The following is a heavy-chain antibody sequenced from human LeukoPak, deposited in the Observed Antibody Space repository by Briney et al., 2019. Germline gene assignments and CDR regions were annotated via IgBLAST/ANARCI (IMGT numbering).Heavy chain of an antibody. J-gene: IGHJ4*02. CDR3: ARANRAYYDFWSGYYPYYFDS. CDR1: GYTFTSYD. V-gene: IGHV1-8*01. D-gene: IGHD3-3*01. Sequence: ASVKVSCKASGYTFTSYDINWVRQATGQGLEWMGWMNPNSGNTGYAQKFQGRVTMTRNTSISTAYMELSSLRSEDTAVYYCARANRAYYDFWSGYYPYYFDSGGQGPRVTVSS. CDR2: MNPNSGNT.